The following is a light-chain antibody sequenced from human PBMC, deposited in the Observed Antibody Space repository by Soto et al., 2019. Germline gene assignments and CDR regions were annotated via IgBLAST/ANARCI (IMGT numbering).Light chain of an antibody. J-gene: IGKJ1*01. CDR1: QYVHTS. CDR2: GAS. Sequence: EIVMTQSPGTLSVSPGERVTVSCRASQYVHTSLAWYQQKSGQAPRLLIYGASIRAPGVPVRFSGSGSGTEVTLTNDRLQSEDSAVDSCQQYNQWPPTLTFGQGTKVE. CDR3: QQYNQWPPTLT. V-gene: IGKV3-15*01.